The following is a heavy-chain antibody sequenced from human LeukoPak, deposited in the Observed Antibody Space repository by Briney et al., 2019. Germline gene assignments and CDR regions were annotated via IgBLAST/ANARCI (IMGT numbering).Heavy chain of an antibody. J-gene: IGHJ4*02. CDR1: GFTFSTYA. V-gene: IGHV3-23*01. CDR2: ISVNGGGT. CDR3: ARGRGYNSNFDY. Sequence: GGSLRLSCAASGFTFSTYAMSWVRQAPGKGLEWVSGISVNGGGTYYADSVKGRFTISRDNAKNSLYLQMNSLRAEDTAVYYCARGRGYNSNFDYWGQGTLVTVSS. D-gene: IGHD5-24*01.